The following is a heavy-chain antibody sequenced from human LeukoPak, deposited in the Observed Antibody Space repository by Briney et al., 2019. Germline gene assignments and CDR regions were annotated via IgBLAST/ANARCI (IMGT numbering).Heavy chain of an antibody. CDR3: ATCETGYSSSWYPSHFDY. CDR2: ISGSNSYI. CDR1: GFTFSSYS. D-gene: IGHD6-13*01. J-gene: IGHJ4*02. Sequence: SGGSLRLSCAASGFTFSSYSMNWVRQAPGKGLEWVSSISGSNSYIYYADSMKGRFTISRDNSKNTLYLQMNSLRAEDTAIYYCATCETGYSSSWYPSHFDYWGQGTLVTVSS. V-gene: IGHV3-21*04.